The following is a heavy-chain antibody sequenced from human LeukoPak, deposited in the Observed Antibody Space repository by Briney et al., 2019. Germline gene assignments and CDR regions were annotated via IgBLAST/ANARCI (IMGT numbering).Heavy chain of an antibody. D-gene: IGHD1-26*01. CDR3: ARAREGGWYFDL. CDR1: GGSISNGDHY. J-gene: IGHJ2*01. Sequence: SETLSLTCTVSGGSISNGDHYWSWIRQHPGKGLEWIGHIYYSGSTYYNPSLKSRGIISVETSKNQFSLKLSSVTPEDTAVYFCARAREGGWYFDLWGRGTLVTVSS. V-gene: IGHV4-31*03. CDR2: IYYSGST.